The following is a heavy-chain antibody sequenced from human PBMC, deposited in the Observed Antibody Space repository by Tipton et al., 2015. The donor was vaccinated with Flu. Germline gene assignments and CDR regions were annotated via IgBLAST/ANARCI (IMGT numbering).Heavy chain of an antibody. CDR2: ISGSGGST. V-gene: IGHV3-23*01. CDR3: AKDREYQLLMRVGYYFDY. CDR1: GFTFSSYA. Sequence: SLRLSCAASGFTFSSYAMSWVRQAPGKGLEWVSAISGSGGSTYYADSVKGRFAISRDNSKNTLYLQMNSLRAEDTAVYYCAKDREYQLLMRVGYYFDYWGQGTLVTVSS. J-gene: IGHJ4*02. D-gene: IGHD2-2*01.